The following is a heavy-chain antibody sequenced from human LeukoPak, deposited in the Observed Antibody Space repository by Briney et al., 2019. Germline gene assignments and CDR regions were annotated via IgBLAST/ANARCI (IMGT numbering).Heavy chain of an antibody. CDR3: ARKRSPGAFDI. CDR2: INSYSSDI. Sequence: GGSLRLSCATSGFTFSSYSMTWVRQAPGKGLDWVSSINSYSSDIYYADSVKGRSTISRDDAKNSLYLQMNSLRAEDTAVYYCARKRSPGAFDIWGQGTMVTVSS. V-gene: IGHV3-21*01. J-gene: IGHJ3*02. CDR1: GFTFSSYS.